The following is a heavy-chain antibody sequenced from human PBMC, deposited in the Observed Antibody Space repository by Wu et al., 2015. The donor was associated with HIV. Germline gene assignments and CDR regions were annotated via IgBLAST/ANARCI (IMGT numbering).Heavy chain of an antibody. CDR3: ARDGVDYGDSPYYFDY. CDR2: INPKSAVT. V-gene: IGHV1-2*02. D-gene: IGHD4-17*01. Sequence: QVQLVQSGAEVKKPGASVKVSCKASGYTFSDYHLHWVRQAPGQGLEWMGSINPKSAVTNYLQKFQGRVTMTRDTSINSAYMELSRLRSDDTAVYFCARDGVDYGDSPYYFDYWGQGTLVTVSS. J-gene: IGHJ4*02. CDR1: GYTFSDYH.